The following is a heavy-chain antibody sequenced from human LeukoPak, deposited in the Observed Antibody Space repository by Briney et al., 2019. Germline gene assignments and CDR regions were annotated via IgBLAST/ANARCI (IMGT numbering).Heavy chain of an antibody. CDR3: TTDLVGATTEGS. CDR2: SRNKANSYTT. J-gene: IGHJ4*02. Sequence: PGGSLRLSCAASGFTLTDYYMDWVRQAPGKGLEWVARSRNKANSYTTEYAASVTGRFTISRDDSQISLYLQMNSLKSEDTAVYYCTTDLVGATTEGSWGQGTLVTVSS. D-gene: IGHD1-26*01. V-gene: IGHV3-72*01. CDR1: GFTLTDYY.